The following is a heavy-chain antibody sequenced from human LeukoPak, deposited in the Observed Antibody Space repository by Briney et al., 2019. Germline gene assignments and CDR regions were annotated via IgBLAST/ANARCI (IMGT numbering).Heavy chain of an antibody. CDR2: IYTSGSN. CDR1: GGSISTDS. V-gene: IGHV4-4*07. CDR3: ARAPSRYDVLTGYYGGWFDS. Sequence: SETLSLTCTVSGGSISTDSWGWIRQPAGKGLEWLGHIYTSGSNNHNPSLKSRVSMSVDTSKNQFSLKLSSVTAADMAVYYCARAPSRYDVLTGYYGGWFDSWGQGTLVTVSS. D-gene: IGHD3-9*01. J-gene: IGHJ5*01.